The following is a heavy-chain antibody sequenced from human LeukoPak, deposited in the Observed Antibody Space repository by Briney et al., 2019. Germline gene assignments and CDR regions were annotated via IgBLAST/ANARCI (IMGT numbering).Heavy chain of an antibody. CDR2: ISYDGSNK. Sequence: GGSLRLSCAASGFTFSSYGMHWVRQAPGKGLEWVAVISYDGSNKYYADSVKGRFTISRDNSKNTLYLQMNSLRAEDTAVYYCAKGYLYWGQGTLVTVSS. J-gene: IGHJ4*02. CDR3: AKGYLY. V-gene: IGHV3-30*18. CDR1: GFTFSSYG. D-gene: IGHD1-1*01.